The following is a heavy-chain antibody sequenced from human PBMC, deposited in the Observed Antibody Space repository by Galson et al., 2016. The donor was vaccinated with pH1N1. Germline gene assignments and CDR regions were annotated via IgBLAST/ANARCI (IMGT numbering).Heavy chain of an antibody. CDR2: INPSTGDT. V-gene: IGHV1-2*02. D-gene: IGHD1-1*01. CDR3: ARDLPYRAATEVEAFEM. J-gene: IGHJ3*02. Sequence: SVKVSCKASGYTFTTYAIHWVRQAPGQGLEWMGWINPSTGDTNYAQTFQGRVTMTRDTSISTAYMELSRLRSDDTAVYYCARDLPYRAATEVEAFEMWGQGTMVTVSS. CDR1: GYTFTTYA.